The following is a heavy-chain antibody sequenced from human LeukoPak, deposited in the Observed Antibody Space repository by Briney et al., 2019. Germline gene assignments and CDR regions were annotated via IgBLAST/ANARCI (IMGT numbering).Heavy chain of an antibody. CDR3: ARAVPWDYDFWSGYSGAFDI. CDR2: INTDGSST. J-gene: IGHJ3*02. CDR1: GFTFSSYW. Sequence: GGSLRLSCAASGFTFSSYWMHWVRQAPGKGLVWVSRINTDGSSTSYADSVKGRFTISRDNAKNTLYLQMNSLRAEDTAVYYCARAVPWDYDFWSGYSGAFDIWGQGTMVTVSS. V-gene: IGHV3-74*01. D-gene: IGHD3-3*01.